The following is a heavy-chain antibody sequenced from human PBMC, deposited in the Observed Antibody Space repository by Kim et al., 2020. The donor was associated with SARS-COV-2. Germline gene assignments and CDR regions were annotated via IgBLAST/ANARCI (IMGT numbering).Heavy chain of an antibody. J-gene: IGHJ3*01. V-gene: IGHV3-23*01. CDR2: SGGST. CDR3: AKSGVLL. Sequence: SGGSTYYADSVKGRFTISRDNSKNTLYLQMNSLRAEDTAVYYCAKSGVLLWGQGTMVTVSS. D-gene: IGHD2-15*01.